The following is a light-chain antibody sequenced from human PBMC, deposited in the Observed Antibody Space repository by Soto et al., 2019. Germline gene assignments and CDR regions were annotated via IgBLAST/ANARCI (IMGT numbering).Light chain of an antibody. CDR3: QHYNNWPRT. CDR2: GAS. J-gene: IGKJ1*01. CDR1: QSVSSN. V-gene: IGKV3-15*01. Sequence: EIVMTQSPATLSVSPGERATLSCRASQSVSSNLAWYQQKPGQAPRLLLYGASTRATGIPARFSGSGSGTEVTLTISSLQSEDFAVYYCQHYNNWPRTFGQGTKVEIK.